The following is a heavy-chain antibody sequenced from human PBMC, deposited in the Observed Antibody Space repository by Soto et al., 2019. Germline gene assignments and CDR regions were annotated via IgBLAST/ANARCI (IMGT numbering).Heavy chain of an antibody. CDR3: VKNSGWFNT. CDR2: IDGSGGIT. CDR1: GFTFGTTD. D-gene: IGHD3-10*01. V-gene: IGHV3-23*01. J-gene: IGHJ5*02. Sequence: PGGALRLSSSDSGFTFGTTDTSWVRQAPGEGLEWVSTIDGSGGITYYADSVKGRFTISRDNSRNTVYLQMNSLRGDDTALYYCVKNSGWFNTWGQGALVTVSS.